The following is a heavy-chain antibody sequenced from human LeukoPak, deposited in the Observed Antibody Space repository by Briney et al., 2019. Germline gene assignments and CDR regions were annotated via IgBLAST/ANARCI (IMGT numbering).Heavy chain of an antibody. CDR2: IYYSGRT. CDR3: ARLPRITIFGVVIKSHYYYYMDV. D-gene: IGHD3-3*01. Sequence: PSETLSLTCTVSGGSISSSSYYWGWIRQPPGKGLEWIGSIYYSGRTYYNPSLKSRVTISVDTSKTQFSLKLSSVTAADTAVYYCARLPRITIFGVVIKSHYYYYMDVWGKGTTVTVSS. V-gene: IGHV4-39*01. J-gene: IGHJ6*03. CDR1: GGSISSSSYY.